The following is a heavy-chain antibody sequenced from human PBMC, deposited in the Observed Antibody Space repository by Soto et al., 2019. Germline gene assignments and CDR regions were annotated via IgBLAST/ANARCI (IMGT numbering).Heavy chain of an antibody. J-gene: IGHJ5*02. Sequence: PSETLSLTCAVYGGSFSGYYWRWIRQPPGKGLEWIGEINHSGSTNYNPSLKSRVTISVDTSKNQFSLKLSSLTAADTAVYYCARGEYRTSYQPKAGSKPRNWFDPCRQGTLVTVSS. CDR2: INHSGST. D-gene: IGHD2-15*01. CDR3: ARGEYRTSYQPKAGSKPRNWFDP. V-gene: IGHV4-34*01. CDR1: GGSFSGYY.